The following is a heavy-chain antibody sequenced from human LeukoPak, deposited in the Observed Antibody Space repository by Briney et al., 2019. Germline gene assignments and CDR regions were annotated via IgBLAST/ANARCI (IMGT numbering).Heavy chain of an antibody. V-gene: IGHV4-31*03. CDR3: ARDQVECTGGTCQSRVGFDF. CDR2: IYHSGRS. Sequence: SETLSLTCTVSGDSISNSVKYWSWIRQHPGRGLEWIGYIYHSGRSYYNPSLKSRITMSVDTSKNQFSLNLSSATAADTAVYYCARDQVECTGGTCQSRVGFDFWGQGTLVTVSS. D-gene: IGHD2-8*02. J-gene: IGHJ4*02. CDR1: GDSISNSVKY.